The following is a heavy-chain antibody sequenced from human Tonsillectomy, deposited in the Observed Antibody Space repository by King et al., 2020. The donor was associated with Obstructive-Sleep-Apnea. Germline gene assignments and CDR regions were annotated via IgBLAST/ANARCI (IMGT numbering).Heavy chain of an antibody. D-gene: IGHD4-17*01. CDR2: IYYSGST. Sequence: RLQESGPGLVEPSQTLSLTCAVAGGSISSGAYSWSCIRQPPGKGLEWIAYIYYSGSTYYYPSFKSRIIISVYTSKNQFSLKVSSVTAADSAVYYCARGGDYGDYRTAVGADYWGQGTLVTVSS. CDR1: GGSISSGAYS. J-gene: IGHJ4*02. V-gene: IGHV4-30-4*07. CDR3: ARGGDYGDYRTAVGADY.